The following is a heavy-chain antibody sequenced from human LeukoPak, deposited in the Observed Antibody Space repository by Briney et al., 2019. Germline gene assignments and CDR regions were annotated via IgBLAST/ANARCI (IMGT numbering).Heavy chain of an antibody. CDR3: ARWGRYGAGDY. V-gene: IGHV3-74*01. CDR1: GFPLRSYN. J-gene: IGHJ4*02. CDR2: INTDGSST. D-gene: IGHD3-16*01. Sequence: GGGLRLSCAAPGFPLRSYNMNWGRPTPGEGGVWVSHINTDGSSTTYADSVKGRFTISRDNAKNTLYLQMNSLRAEDTAVYYCARWGRYGAGDYWGQGTLVTVSS.